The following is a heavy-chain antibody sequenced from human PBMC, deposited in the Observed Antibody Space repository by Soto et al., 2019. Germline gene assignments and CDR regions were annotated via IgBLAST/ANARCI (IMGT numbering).Heavy chain of an antibody. CDR1: GYTFTSYA. CDR2: INAGNGNT. V-gene: IGHV1-3*01. Sequence: ASVKVSCKASGYTFTSYAMYWVRQAPGQRLEWMGWINAGNGNTKYSQKFQGRVTITRDTSASTAYMELSSLRSEDTAVYYCASPHFYCTNGVCYRADYGMDVWGQGTTVTVSS. J-gene: IGHJ6*02. CDR3: ASPHFYCTNGVCYRADYGMDV. D-gene: IGHD2-8*01.